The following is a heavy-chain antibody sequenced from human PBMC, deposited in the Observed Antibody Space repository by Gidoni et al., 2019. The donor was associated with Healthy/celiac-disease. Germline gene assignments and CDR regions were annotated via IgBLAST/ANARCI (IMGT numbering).Heavy chain of an antibody. J-gene: IGHJ6*04. CDR1: VGSFSGYY. D-gene: IGHD2-2*01. CDR3: ARGQVVPAATGGNYYYYGMDV. Sequence: QVQLQQWGAGLLTPSETLSLTCAVYVGSFSGYYWRWIRQPPGKGLEWIGEINHSGSTNYNPSLKSRVTISVDTSKNQFSLKLSSVTAADTAVYYCARGQVVPAATGGNYYYYGMDVWGKGTTVTVSS. V-gene: IGHV4-34*01. CDR2: INHSGST.